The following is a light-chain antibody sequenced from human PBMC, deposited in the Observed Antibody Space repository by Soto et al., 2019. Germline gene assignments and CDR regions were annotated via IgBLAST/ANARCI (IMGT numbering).Light chain of an antibody. J-gene: IGKJ1*01. CDR2: DAS. Sequence: EIVLTQSPGTLSLSPGERATLSCRASQSVSSSYLAWYQQKPGQAPRLLIYDASNRATGIPARFSGSGSGTDFTLTISSLEPEDFAVYYCQQCNSWPQWTFGQGTKVDI. CDR1: QSVSSSY. V-gene: IGKV3D-20*02. CDR3: QQCNSWPQWT.